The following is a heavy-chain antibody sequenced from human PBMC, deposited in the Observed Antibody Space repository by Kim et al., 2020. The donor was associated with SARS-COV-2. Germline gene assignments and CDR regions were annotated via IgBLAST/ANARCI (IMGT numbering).Heavy chain of an antibody. V-gene: IGHV3-11*04. Sequence: YPDSVKGRFTISRDNAKNSLYLQMNSLRAEDTAVYYCARGLVDTVIPNDYWGQGTLVTVSS. J-gene: IGHJ4*02. CDR3: ARGLVDTVIPNDY. D-gene: IGHD4-17*01.